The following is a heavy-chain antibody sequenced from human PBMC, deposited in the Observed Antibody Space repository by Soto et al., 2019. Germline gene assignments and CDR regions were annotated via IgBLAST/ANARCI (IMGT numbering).Heavy chain of an antibody. CDR3: ARVEPFNYYDSSGPRYYYGMDV. CDR2: IYYSGST. V-gene: IGHV4-61*01. CDR1: GGSVSSGSYY. D-gene: IGHD3-22*01. J-gene: IGHJ6*02. Sequence: SETLSLTCTVSGGSVSSGSYYWSWIRQPPGKGLEWIGYIYYSGSTNYNPSLKSRVTISVDTSKNQFSLKLSSVTAADTAVYYCARVEPFNYYDSSGPRYYYGMDVWGQGATVTVSS.